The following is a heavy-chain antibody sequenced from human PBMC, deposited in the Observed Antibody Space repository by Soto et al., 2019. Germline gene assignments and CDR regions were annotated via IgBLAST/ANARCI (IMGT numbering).Heavy chain of an antibody. Sequence: ETLSLTCGVYGGSFSGYQWNWIRQSPGQGLEWIGEINHSGTTKYNPSLESRINLSVDTSKKQFSLKMFSVTAADTAIYYCARGWRFDPWGQGTQVTVS. D-gene: IGHD1-1*01. J-gene: IGHJ5*02. CDR1: GGSFSGYQ. CDR2: INHSGTT. V-gene: IGHV4-34*01. CDR3: ARGWRFDP.